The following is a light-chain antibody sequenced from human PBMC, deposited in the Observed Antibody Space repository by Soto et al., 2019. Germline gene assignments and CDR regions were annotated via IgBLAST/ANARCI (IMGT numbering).Light chain of an antibody. CDR3: AAWDDSLNAVV. V-gene: IGLV1-44*01. J-gene: IGLJ2*01. Sequence: QSVLTQPPSASGTPGQRVTISCSGGSYNIGSNTVNWYQQLPGTAPNLLIHSNNQRPSGVPDRFSGSRSGTSASLAISGLQSEDEADYYCAAWDDSLNAVVFGGGTKVTVL. CDR1: SYNIGSNT. CDR2: SNN.